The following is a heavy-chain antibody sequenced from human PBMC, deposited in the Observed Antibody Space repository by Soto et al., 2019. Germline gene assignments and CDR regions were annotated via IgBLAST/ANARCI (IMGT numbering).Heavy chain of an antibody. CDR1: GFTFSSYA. Sequence: EVQLLESGGCLVQSGGSLRLSCAASGFTFSSYAMSWVRQAPGKGLEWVSAISGSGGSTYYADSVKGRFTISKDNSKNTLYLQMNSLRAEDTAVYYCAKDGGSGGSCYQYFQHWGQGTLVTVSS. CDR3: AKDGGSGGSCYQYFQH. V-gene: IGHV3-23*01. D-gene: IGHD2-15*01. J-gene: IGHJ1*01. CDR2: ISGSGGST.